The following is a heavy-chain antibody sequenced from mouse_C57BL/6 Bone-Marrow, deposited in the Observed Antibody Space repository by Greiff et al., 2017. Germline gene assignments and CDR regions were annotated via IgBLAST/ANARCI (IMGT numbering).Heavy chain of an antibody. CDR1: GFTFSDYG. CDR3: ARSGSPHFDY. D-gene: IGHD1-1*01. Sequence: EVMLVESGGGLVKPGGSLKLSCAASGFTFSDYGMHWVRQAPEKGLEWVAYISSGSSTIYYADTVKGRFTISRDNAKNTLFLQMTSLGSEDTAMYYCARSGSPHFDYWGQGTTLTVSS. CDR2: ISSGSSTI. J-gene: IGHJ2*01. V-gene: IGHV5-17*01.